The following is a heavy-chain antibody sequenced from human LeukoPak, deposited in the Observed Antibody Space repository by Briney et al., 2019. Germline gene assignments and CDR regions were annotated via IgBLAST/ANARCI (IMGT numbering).Heavy chain of an antibody. CDR1: AYTLTGYF. Sequence: ASVKVSCKASAYTLTGYFIHWVRQAPGQGLEWMGWINPNSGNTNYAQKLQGRVTMTTDTSTSTAYMELRSLRSDDTAVYYCARGDRVFDIWGQGTMVTVSS. CDR2: INPNSGNT. J-gene: IGHJ3*02. D-gene: IGHD5-12*01. V-gene: IGHV1-18*04. CDR3: ARGDRVFDI.